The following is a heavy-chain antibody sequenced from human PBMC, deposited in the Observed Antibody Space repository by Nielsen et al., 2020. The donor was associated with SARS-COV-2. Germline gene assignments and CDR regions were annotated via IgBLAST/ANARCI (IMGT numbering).Heavy chain of an antibody. CDR2: IYHNGDT. CDR1: GGSLNSGGYY. CDR3: ARVVGITIFGVVTAGSFDY. D-gene: IGHD3-3*01. J-gene: IGHJ4*02. V-gene: IGHV4-31*03. Sequence: SETLSLTCTVSGGSLNSGGYYWSWIRQRPGKGLEWIGYIYHNGDTYYNPSLKSRVTISVDTSKNQFSLKLSSVTAADTAVYYCARVVGITIFGVVTAGSFDYWGQGTLVTVSS.